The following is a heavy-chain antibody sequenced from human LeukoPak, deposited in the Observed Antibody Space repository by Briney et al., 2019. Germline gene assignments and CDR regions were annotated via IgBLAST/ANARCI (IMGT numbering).Heavy chain of an antibody. CDR3: TRGLYRSGWYYFDY. CDR2: INSDGSTT. Sequence: PGGSLILSCAASGFTFSSYWMHWVRQVPGKGLVWVSRINSDGSTTTYADSVKGRFTISRDNAKNTLFLQMDSLRAEDTAVYYCTRGLYRSGWYYFDYWGQGTLVTVSS. CDR1: GFTFSSYW. D-gene: IGHD6-19*01. J-gene: IGHJ4*02. V-gene: IGHV3-74*01.